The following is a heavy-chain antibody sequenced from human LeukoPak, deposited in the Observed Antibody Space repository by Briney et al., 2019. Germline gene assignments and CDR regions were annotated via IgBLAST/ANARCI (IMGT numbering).Heavy chain of an antibody. Sequence: GRSLRLSCAASGFTFSSYAVHWVRQAPGKGLEWVAVISYDGSNKYYADSVKGRFTISRDNSKNTLYLQMNSPRAEDTAVYYCARVSSGYYYTSYYYYGMDVWGQGTTVTVSS. CDR1: GFTFSSYA. CDR3: ARVSSGYYYTSYYYYGMDV. J-gene: IGHJ6*02. D-gene: IGHD3-22*01. V-gene: IGHV3-30-3*01. CDR2: ISYDGSNK.